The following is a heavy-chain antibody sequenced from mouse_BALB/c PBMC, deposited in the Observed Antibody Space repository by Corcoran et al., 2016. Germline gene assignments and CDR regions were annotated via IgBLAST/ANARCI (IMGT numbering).Heavy chain of an antibody. CDR3: AYDY. CDR1: GFNIKDTY. J-gene: IGHJ2*01. Sequence: EVQLQQSGAELVKTGASVKLSCTASGFNIKDTYMHWVKQRPEQGLEWIGRIDPANGNTTDDPKFQGKATITADTSSNTAYLQLSILSTEYTAVYYCAYDYWGQGTTLTVSS. CDR2: IDPANGNT. V-gene: IGHV14-3*02.